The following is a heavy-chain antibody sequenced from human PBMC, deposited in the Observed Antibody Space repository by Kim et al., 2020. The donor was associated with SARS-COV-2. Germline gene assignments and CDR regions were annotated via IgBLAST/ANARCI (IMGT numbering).Heavy chain of an antibody. CDR2: IYASGTT. D-gene: IGHD6-19*01. V-gene: IGHV4-4*07. CDR1: GGSINNYY. Sequence: SETLSLTCTVSGGSINNYYWSWIRQPAGKGLEWIGRIYASGTTNYNPSLKSRVTMSVDTSKNQFSLNLSSVTAADMAVYYCARGGGYSSGKAKFDYWGQGTLVTASS. CDR3: ARGGGYSSGKAKFDY. J-gene: IGHJ4*02.